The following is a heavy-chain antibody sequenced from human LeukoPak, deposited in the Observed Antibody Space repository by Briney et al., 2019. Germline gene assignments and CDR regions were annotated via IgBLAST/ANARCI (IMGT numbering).Heavy chain of an antibody. CDR3: GRRYLFGPYGIDV. CDR1: GFPFSSYA. Sequence: PGGSLRLSSSASGFPFSSYAMNGVRQAPGKGLEYVSAISDSGGSTYYADSVKGRFTISRDNSKNTLYLQMSSRRAEDTAVYFCGRRYLFGPYGIDVWGQGTTVTVSS. D-gene: IGHD2/OR15-2a*01. CDR2: ISDSGGST. V-gene: IGHV3-64D*09. J-gene: IGHJ6*02.